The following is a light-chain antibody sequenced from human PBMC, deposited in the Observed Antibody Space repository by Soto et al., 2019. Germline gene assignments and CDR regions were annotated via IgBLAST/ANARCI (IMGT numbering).Light chain of an antibody. V-gene: IGKV1-5*03. CDR2: KAS. CDR3: QQYNSCPT. J-gene: IGKJ1*01. Sequence: DLQITHSPSTLSASVGDRVTITCRASQSISSWLAWYQQKPGKAPKLLIYKASSLESGVPSRFSGSGSGTEFSLTISSLQTDDFATYYCQQYNSCPTFGQGTKVDIK. CDR1: QSISSW.